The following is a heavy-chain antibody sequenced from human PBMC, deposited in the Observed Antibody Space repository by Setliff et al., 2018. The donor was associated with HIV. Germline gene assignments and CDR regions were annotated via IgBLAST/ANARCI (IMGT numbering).Heavy chain of an antibody. J-gene: IGHJ4*02. CDR3: ARRSGSYHYYFDF. CDR1: GGSISSYY. Sequence: PPETLSLTCTVSGGSISSYYWNWIRQPPGKGLEWIGYIYYSGSTNYNPSLKSRVTLSIDTSKNQFSLKLSSVTAADTAVYYCARRSGSYHYYFDFWGQGTLVTVSS. V-gene: IGHV4-59*08. CDR2: IYYSGST. D-gene: IGHD1-26*01.